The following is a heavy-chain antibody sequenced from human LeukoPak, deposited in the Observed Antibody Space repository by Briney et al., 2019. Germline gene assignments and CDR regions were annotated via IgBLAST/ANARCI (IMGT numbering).Heavy chain of an antibody. Sequence: PGGSLRLSCAASGFIFSNYGMHWVRQAPGKGLEWVAVILHDGSNKYYTDSVKGRFTISRDNSKNTLYLQMNSLRAEDTAVYYCARDEEGFDYWGQGTLVTVSS. CDR1: GFIFSNYG. J-gene: IGHJ4*02. CDR2: ILHDGSNK. V-gene: IGHV3-30*03. CDR3: ARDEEGFDY.